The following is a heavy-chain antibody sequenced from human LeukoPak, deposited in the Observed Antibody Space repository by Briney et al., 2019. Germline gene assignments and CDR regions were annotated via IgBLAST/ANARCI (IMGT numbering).Heavy chain of an antibody. J-gene: IGHJ3*02. D-gene: IGHD3-3*01. CDR2: ISAYNGHT. Sequence: GASVKVSCKASGYTFTSHGINWVRQAPGQGLEWVGWISAYNGHTNYAQKFQDRVTMTTDTSTSTAYLELRSLRSVDTAVYYCARSRAGGRITIFGVVIIGSGAFDIWGQGTMVTVSS. V-gene: IGHV1-18*01. CDR3: ARSRAGGRITIFGVVIIGSGAFDI. CDR1: GYTFTSHG.